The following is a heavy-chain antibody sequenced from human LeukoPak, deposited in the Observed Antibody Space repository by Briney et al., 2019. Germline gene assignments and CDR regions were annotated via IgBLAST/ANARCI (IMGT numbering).Heavy chain of an antibody. J-gene: IGHJ4*02. V-gene: IGHV5-10-1*01. Sequence: GESLKITCKGSGYSFTSYWISWVRQMPGKGLEWMGRIDPGDSYTNYSSSFQGHVTISADKSISTAYLQWSSLKASDTAMYYCARRVGASYYYGSGSYNYWGQGTLVTVFS. CDR1: GYSFTSYW. CDR2: IDPGDSYT. CDR3: ARRVGASYYYGSGSYNY. D-gene: IGHD3-10*01.